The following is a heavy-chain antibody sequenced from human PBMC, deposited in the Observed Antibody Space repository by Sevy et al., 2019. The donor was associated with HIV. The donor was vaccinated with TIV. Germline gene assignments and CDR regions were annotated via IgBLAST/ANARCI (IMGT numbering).Heavy chain of an antibody. CDR2: ISRNTTFR. V-gene: IGHV3-21*06. CDR1: GFTFSTHS. J-gene: IGHJ4*02. D-gene: IGHD6-19*01. CDR3: VRENSGFH. Sequence: GGSLRLSCAASGFTFSTHSMNWVRQAPGKGLEWVSLISRNTTFRYYADSVKGRFTVSRDNTKNALYLQMNSLIVEDTAVYYCVRENSGFHWGQGTLVTVSS.